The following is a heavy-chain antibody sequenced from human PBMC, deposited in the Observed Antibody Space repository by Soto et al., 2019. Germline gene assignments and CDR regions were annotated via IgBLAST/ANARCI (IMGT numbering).Heavy chain of an antibody. CDR3: ASEGYSYGYYYYGMDV. D-gene: IGHD5-18*01. Sequence: SVKVSCKASGGTFSSYAISWVRQAPGQGLEWMGGIIPIFGTANYAQKFQGRVTITADKSTSTAYMELSSLRSEDTAVYYCASEGYSYGYYYYGMDVWGQGTTVTVSS. V-gene: IGHV1-69*06. J-gene: IGHJ6*02. CDR1: GGTFSSYA. CDR2: IIPIFGTA.